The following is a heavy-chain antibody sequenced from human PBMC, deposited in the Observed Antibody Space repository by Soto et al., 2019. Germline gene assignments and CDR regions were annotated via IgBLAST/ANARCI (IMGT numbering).Heavy chain of an antibody. D-gene: IGHD2-15*01. CDR1: AYTFTNYG. CDR2: ISPYYGNT. V-gene: IGHV1-18*01. CDR3: ARDIYGGNCCDAFDI. J-gene: IGHJ3*02. Sequence: QAQLAQSGAEVKKPGASVNISCKASAYTFTNYGFIWVRQAPGHGLEWVGWISPYYGNTENAQKFQGRVTMTRDKPTSTAYMELRSLRSHDTAVYYCARDIYGGNCCDAFDIWGQGTMVTVSS.